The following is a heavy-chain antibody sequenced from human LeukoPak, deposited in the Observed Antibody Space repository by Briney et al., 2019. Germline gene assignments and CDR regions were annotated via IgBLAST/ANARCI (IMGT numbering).Heavy chain of an antibody. V-gene: IGHV1-69*05. CDR1: GGTFRTYS. J-gene: IGHJ6*03. CDR2: IIPIFGTP. CDR3: ARVDRYHFYLDV. Sequence: SVKVSCKACGGTFRTYSVLGVRPAPGQGLAWMGGIIPIFGTPNYAQKFQGRVKVTTDAATGTAYMELSSLMSQDTAIYYCARVDRYHFYLDVWGKGTPVTAAS.